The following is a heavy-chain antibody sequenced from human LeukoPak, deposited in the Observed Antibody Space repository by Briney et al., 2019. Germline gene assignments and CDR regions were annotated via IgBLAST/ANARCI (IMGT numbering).Heavy chain of an antibody. J-gene: IGHJ4*02. CDR2: INHSGST. CDR3: ARGEETYYYDSSGYYDY. Sequence: PSETLSLTCAVYGGSFSGYYWSWIRQPPGKGLEWIGEINHSGSTNYNPSLKSRVTISVDTSKNQFSLKLSSVTAADTAVYYCARGEETYYYDSSGYYDYWGQGTLVTVSS. CDR1: GGSFSGYY. V-gene: IGHV4-34*01. D-gene: IGHD3-22*01.